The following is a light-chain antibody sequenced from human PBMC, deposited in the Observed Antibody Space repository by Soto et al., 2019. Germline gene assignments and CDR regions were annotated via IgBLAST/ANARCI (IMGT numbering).Light chain of an antibody. CDR2: GAS. CDR3: QQYSSSPLT. Sequence: EIVLTQSPGTLSLSPWEIATLSCRASQSVSSTYLAWYQQKPGQAPRLLIYGASSRASGIPDRFSGSGSGTDFTLTISRLEPEDFAVYYRQQYSSSPLTFGGGTKVDIK. CDR1: QSVSSTY. V-gene: IGKV3-20*01. J-gene: IGKJ4*01.